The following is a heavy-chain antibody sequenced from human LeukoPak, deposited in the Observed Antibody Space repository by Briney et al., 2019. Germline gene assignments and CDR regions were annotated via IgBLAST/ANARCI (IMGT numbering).Heavy chain of an antibody. CDR1: GGSISSNNW. CDR2: IYHSGSP. J-gene: IGHJ6*02. Sequence: SETLSLTCAVSGGSISSNNWWGWVRQPPGKGLEWIGEIYHSGSPNYNPSLKSRVTISVDKSRNHFSLNLSSVTAADTAVYYCARDNWNYGSSMDVWGQGTTVTVSS. CDR3: ARDNWNYGSSMDV. V-gene: IGHV4-4*02. D-gene: IGHD1-7*01.